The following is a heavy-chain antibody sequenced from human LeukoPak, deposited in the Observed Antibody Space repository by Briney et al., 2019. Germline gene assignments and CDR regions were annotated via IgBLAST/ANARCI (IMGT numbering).Heavy chain of an antibody. Sequence: SGGSLRLACATSGLTFSNYAVSWVRQAPGKGLEWVSSISGSGGTTYYADSVKGRFTISRDNSKNTLYLQMNSLRAEDTAVYYCAKDPYRASSGLVDYWGQGTLVTVSS. CDR3: AKDPYRASSGLVDY. CDR2: ISGSGGTT. J-gene: IGHJ4*02. V-gene: IGHV3-23*01. D-gene: IGHD5-12*01. CDR1: GLTFSNYA.